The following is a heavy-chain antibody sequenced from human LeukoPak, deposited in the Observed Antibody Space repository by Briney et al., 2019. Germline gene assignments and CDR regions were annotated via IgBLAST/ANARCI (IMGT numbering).Heavy chain of an antibody. Sequence: GGSLRLSCAASGFTFSSYGMNWVRQAPGKGLEWVSYISSSSSTIYYVDSVKGRFTISRDNAKNSLYLQVNSLRAEDTAVYYCARENQGYCSSTSCSYFDSWGHGTLVTVSS. V-gene: IGHV3-48*01. J-gene: IGHJ4*01. CDR1: GFTFSSYG. CDR3: ARENQGYCSSTSCSYFDS. CDR2: ISSSSSTI. D-gene: IGHD2-2*01.